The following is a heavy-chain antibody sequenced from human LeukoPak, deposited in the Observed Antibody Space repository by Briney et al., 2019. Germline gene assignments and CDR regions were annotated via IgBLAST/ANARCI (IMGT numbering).Heavy chain of an antibody. V-gene: IGHV1-69*13. CDR2: IIPIFGTA. D-gene: IGHD6-19*01. CDR3: ARDLADQYSSGWSEGAGY. Sequence: SVKVSCKASGGTFISYAISWVRQAPGQGLEWMGGIIPIFGTANYAQKFQGRVTITADESTSTAYMELSSLRSEDTAVYYCARDLADQYSSGWSEGAGYWGQGTLVTVSS. J-gene: IGHJ4*02. CDR1: GGTFISYA.